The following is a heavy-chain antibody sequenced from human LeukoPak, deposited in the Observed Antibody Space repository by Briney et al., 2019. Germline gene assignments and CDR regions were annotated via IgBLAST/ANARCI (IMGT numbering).Heavy chain of an antibody. CDR3: AKDRAASAGFEFQH. CDR2: ISGSGGST. V-gene: IGHV3-23*01. Sequence: GGSLRRSCAPSGFTFSSYAMNWVRQAPGKGLEWVSAISGSGGSTYHGDSVKGRFTISRDNSKNTLYLQMNSLRAEDTAIYYCAKDRAASAGFEFQHWGQGTLVTVSS. CDR1: GFTFSSYA. D-gene: IGHD6-13*01. J-gene: IGHJ1*01.